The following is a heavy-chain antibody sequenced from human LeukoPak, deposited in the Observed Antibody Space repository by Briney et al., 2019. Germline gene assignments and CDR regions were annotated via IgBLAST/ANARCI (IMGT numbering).Heavy chain of an antibody. CDR2: ISGGGDTT. V-gene: IGHV3-23*01. D-gene: IGHD6-19*01. CDR3: AKATIEQWLVKVDSFDS. Sequence: PGGSLRLSCATSGFIFSHHGMNWVRQAPGKGLEWVSSISGGGDTTNYADSVKGRFTISRDNSKNTLYLQMNSLRGEDTARYYCAKATIEQWLVKVDSFDSWGQGTLVSVSS. CDR1: GFIFSHHG. J-gene: IGHJ4*02.